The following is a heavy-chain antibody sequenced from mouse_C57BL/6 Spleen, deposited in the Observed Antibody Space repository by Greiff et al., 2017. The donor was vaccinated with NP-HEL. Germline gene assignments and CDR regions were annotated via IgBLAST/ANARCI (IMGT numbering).Heavy chain of an antibody. CDR1: GYAFTNYL. CDR3: ARGSFTTVVADY. D-gene: IGHD1-1*01. V-gene: IGHV1-54*01. J-gene: IGHJ2*01. Sequence: VQLQQSGAELVRPGTSVKVSCKASGYAFTNYLIEWVKQRPGQGLEWIGVINPGSGGTNYNEKFKGKATLTADKSSSTAYMQLSSLTSEDSAVYFCARGSFTTVVADYWGQGTTLTVSS. CDR2: INPGSGGT.